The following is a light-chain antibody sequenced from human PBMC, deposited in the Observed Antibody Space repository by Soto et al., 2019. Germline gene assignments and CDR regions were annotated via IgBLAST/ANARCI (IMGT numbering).Light chain of an antibody. CDR2: GAS. Sequence: EVVLTQSPGTLSLSPGERATLSCRAGQSVSSRFLAWYQHKRGQAPRLLIYGASRRATGIPDRFSGTGSGTDFTLTISRLEPEDFALYYCGQFVSSPPRTFGQGTKVEIK. CDR1: QSVSSRF. V-gene: IGKV3-20*01. J-gene: IGKJ1*01. CDR3: GQFVSSPPRT.